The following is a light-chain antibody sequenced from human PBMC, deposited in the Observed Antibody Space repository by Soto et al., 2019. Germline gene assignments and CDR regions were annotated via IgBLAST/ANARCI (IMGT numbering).Light chain of an antibody. J-gene: IGLJ1*01. CDR1: SGDVGAYNY. CDR2: EVS. V-gene: IGLV2-14*01. CDR3: GSYTSTNTHDG. Sequence: QSVLTQPASMSGSDGQSITISCTVSSGDVGAYNYVSWYQQHPGKAPKLIIYEVSNRPSGVSNRFSGSTSGNTASMTISGLQADDEADYYCGSYTSTNTHDGFGSGTKVTVL.